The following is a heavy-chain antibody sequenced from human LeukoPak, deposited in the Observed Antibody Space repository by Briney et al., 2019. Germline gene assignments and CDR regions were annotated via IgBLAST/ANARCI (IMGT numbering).Heavy chain of an antibody. CDR1: GGSFSGYY. CDR3: ARHLRLLAIYYFDY. V-gene: IGHV4-34*01. CDR2: IYYSGST. Sequence: SETLSLTCAVYGGSFSGYYWGWIRQPPGKGLEWIGSIYYSGSTYYNPSLKSRVTISVDTSKNQFSLKLHFVTAADTAVYYCARHLRLLAIYYFDYWGQGTPVTVSS. J-gene: IGHJ4*02. D-gene: IGHD3-22*01.